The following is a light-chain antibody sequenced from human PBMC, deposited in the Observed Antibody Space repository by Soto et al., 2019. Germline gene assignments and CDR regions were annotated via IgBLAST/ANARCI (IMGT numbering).Light chain of an antibody. CDR3: TSFTTSNTFV. Sequence: QSALAQPASVSGSPGQSITISCTGTSNDVGHFNYVSWFQQHPGKAPKLLIFDVSNWPSGVSDRFSDSKSGNTASLTISGLQPEDEADYYCTSFTTSNTFVFGSGTEVTVL. V-gene: IGLV2-14*03. CDR2: DVS. CDR1: SNDVGHFNY. J-gene: IGLJ1*01.